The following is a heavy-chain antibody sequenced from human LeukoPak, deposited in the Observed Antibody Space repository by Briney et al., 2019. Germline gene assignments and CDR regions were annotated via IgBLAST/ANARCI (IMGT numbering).Heavy chain of an antibody. CDR1: GYTFTSYA. J-gene: IGHJ4*02. CDR2: INAGNGNT. Sequence: ASVKVSCKASGYTFTSYAMHWVRQAPGQRLEWMGWINAGNGNTKYSQKFQGRVTITRDTSASTAYMELSSLRSEDTAVYYCATDPPNCSSTSCLAYYFDYWGQGTLVTVSS. CDR3: ATDPPNCSSTSCLAYYFDY. D-gene: IGHD2-2*01. V-gene: IGHV1-3*01.